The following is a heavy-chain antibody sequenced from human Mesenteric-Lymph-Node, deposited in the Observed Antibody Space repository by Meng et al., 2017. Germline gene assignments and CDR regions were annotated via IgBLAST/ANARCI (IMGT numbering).Heavy chain of an antibody. CDR2: IKSKTYGGAT. D-gene: IGHD6-13*01. Sequence: EVQLVECGGDLVQPGESLRLSCAASGFTFSNAWMTWVRQAPGKGLEWVGHIKSKTYGGATDYAAPVKGRFTISRDDSKNTLYLQMNSLKTEDTAVYYCVSWDYWGQGTLVTVSS. CDR1: GFTFSNAW. CDR3: VSWDY. J-gene: IGHJ4*02. V-gene: IGHV3-15*01.